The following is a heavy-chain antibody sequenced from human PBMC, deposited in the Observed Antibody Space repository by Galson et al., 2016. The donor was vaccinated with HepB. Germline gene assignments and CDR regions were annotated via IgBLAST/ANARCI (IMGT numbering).Heavy chain of an antibody. CDR2: IHFRGRT. Sequence: TLSLTCTVSGGSITGDPYFWTWIRQQPGEGLEWIGFIHFRGRTDYNPSLKSRSTISIDTSKKQFSLQLTSVTAADTAVYYCARLTTVVARHDWGQGTLVTVSS. CDR1: GGSITGDPYF. D-gene: IGHD2-15*01. J-gene: IGHJ1*01. V-gene: IGHV4-31*03. CDR3: ARLTTVVARHD.